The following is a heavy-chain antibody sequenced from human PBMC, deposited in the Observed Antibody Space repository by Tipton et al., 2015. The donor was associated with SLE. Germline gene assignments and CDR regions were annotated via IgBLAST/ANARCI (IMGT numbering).Heavy chain of an antibody. D-gene: IGHD3-22*01. J-gene: IGHJ4*02. CDR3: ARKEGYYDSTGYWLFDY. Sequence: QVQLVQSGAEVKKPGASVKVSCKASGYTFTSYGINWVRQAPGQGLEWMGWISAYNGDTNYAQKLRGRVTMTTDTSTTTAYMELRSLRSDDTAVYYCARKEGYYDSTGYWLFDYWGQGTRVTVSS. V-gene: IGHV1-18*01. CDR1: GYTFTSYG. CDR2: ISAYNGDT.